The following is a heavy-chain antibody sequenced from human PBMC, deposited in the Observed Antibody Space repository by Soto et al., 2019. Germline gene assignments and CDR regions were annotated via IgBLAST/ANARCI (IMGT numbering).Heavy chain of an antibody. Sequence: QVQLVESGGGVVQPGRSLRLSCAASGFTFSSYGMHWVRQAPGKGLEGVAVIWYDGNNKYYADSMKGRFTISRDNSKNTLDLQMNSLRLEDTAVYYCARDLLAKTLYRDPSYNAYYGLDVWGQGTTVTVCS. D-gene: IGHD1-1*01. CDR3: ARDLLAKTLYRDPSYNAYYGLDV. V-gene: IGHV3-33*01. CDR2: IWYDGNNK. CDR1: GFTFSSYG. J-gene: IGHJ6*02.